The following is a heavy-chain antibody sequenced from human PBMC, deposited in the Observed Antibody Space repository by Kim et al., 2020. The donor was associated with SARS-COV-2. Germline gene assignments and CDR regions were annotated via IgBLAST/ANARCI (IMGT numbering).Heavy chain of an antibody. D-gene: IGHD3-9*01. CDR1: GYTFTSYD. Sequence: ASVKVSCKASGYTFTSYDINWVRQATGQGLEWMGWMNPNSGNTGYAQKFQGRVTMTRNTSISTAYMELSSPRSEDTAVYYCARAGRYFDWLRTTLHRNWFDPWGQGTLVTVSS. CDR2: MNPNSGNT. V-gene: IGHV1-8*01. CDR3: ARAGRYFDWLRTTLHRNWFDP. J-gene: IGHJ5*02.